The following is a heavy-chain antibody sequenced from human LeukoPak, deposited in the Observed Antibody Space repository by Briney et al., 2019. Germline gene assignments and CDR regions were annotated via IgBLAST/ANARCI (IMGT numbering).Heavy chain of an antibody. CDR2: INHSGST. J-gene: IGHJ4*02. V-gene: IGHV4-34*01. CDR3: ARGQGPSRVVVIMKPNYFGY. CDR1: GGSFSGYY. D-gene: IGHD3-22*01. Sequence: SETLSLTCAVYGGSFSGYYWSWIRQPPGKGLEWIGEINHSGSTNYNPSLKSRVTISVDTSKNQFSLKLSSVTAADTAVYYCARGQGPSRVVVIMKPNYFGYWGQGTLVTVSS.